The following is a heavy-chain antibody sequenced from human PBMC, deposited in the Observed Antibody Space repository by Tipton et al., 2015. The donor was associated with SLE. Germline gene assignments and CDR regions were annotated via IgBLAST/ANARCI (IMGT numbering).Heavy chain of an antibody. CDR3: ARVRVGATDDAFDI. V-gene: IGHV3-53*05. D-gene: IGHD1-26*01. Sequence: SLRLSCAASGFTVSSNYMSWVRQAPGKGLEWVSVIYSGGSTYYADSVKGRVTISRDNSKNTLYLQMNSLRAEDTAVYYCARVRVGATDDAFDIWGQGTMVTVSS. J-gene: IGHJ3*02. CDR1: GFTVSSNY. CDR2: IYSGGST.